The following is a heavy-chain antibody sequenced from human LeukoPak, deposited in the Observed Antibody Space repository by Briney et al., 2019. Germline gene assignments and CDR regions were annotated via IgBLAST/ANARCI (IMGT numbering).Heavy chain of an antibody. CDR1: GFTFRDYA. D-gene: IGHD3-10*01. V-gene: IGHV3-30*02. CDR2: IRYDGSTK. CDR3: AQTSNGWFGGFDY. J-gene: IGHJ4*02. Sequence: GGSLRLSCVASGFTFRDYAMHWVRQPPGKGLEWVAFIRYDGSTKYYADSVKGRFAISRDNSKNTLYLQMNSLRADDTALYYCAQTSNGWFGGFDYWGQGTLVTVSS.